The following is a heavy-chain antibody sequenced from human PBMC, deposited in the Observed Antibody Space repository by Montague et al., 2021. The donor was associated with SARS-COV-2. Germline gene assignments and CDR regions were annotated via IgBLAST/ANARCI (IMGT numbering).Heavy chain of an antibody. V-gene: IGHV2-26*01. J-gene: IGHJ4*02. Sequence: PALVKPTQTLTLTCTVSGFSLNNRLGVTRIRQPPGKALEWLAHIFLNGEQSVTTSLKTRVTVSRDTSKNQVVLSMTNVDPADTATYYCARIRSDPPLLYLGVWDYYFDFWGQGILVSVSS. D-gene: IGHD3-16*02. CDR1: GFSLNNRLG. CDR3: ARIRSDPPLLYLGVWDYYFDF. CDR2: IFLNGEQ.